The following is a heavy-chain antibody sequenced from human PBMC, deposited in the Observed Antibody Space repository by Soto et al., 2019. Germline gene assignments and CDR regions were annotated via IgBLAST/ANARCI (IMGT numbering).Heavy chain of an antibody. CDR1: GFTFSSYA. CDR3: ARGGLGGQWLATPHFDY. CDR2: ISYDGSNK. V-gene: IGHV3-30-3*01. D-gene: IGHD6-19*01. J-gene: IGHJ4*02. Sequence: QVQLVESGGGVVQPGRSLRLSCAASGFTFSSYAMHWVRQAPGKGLEWVAVISYDGSNKYYADSVKGRFTISRDNSKNTLYLQMNRLRAEDTAVYYCARGGLGGQWLATPHFDYWGQGTLVTVSS.